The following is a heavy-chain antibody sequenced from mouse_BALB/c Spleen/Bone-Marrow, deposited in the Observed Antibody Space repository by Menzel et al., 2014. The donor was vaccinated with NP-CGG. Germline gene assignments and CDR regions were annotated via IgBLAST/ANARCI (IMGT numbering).Heavy chain of an antibody. Sequence: EVKLVESGGGLVQPGGSRKLSCAASGFTFSSFGMHWVRQAPEKGLEWVAYISSGSSTIYYADTVKGRFTVSRDNPKNTLFLQMTSLRSEDTAMYYCARSGYGGYYAVDYWGQGTSVTVSS. CDR2: ISSGSSTI. J-gene: IGHJ4*01. V-gene: IGHV5-17*02. CDR1: GFTFSSFG. CDR3: ARSGYGGYYAVDY. D-gene: IGHD2-10*02.